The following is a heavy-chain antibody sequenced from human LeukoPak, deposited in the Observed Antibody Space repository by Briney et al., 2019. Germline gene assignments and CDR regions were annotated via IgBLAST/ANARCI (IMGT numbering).Heavy chain of an antibody. J-gene: IGHJ4*02. CDR2: INSDGSST. Sequence: PGGSRRLSCAASGFTFSSYWMHWVRQAPGKWLVWVSRINSDGSSTSYADSVKGRFTISRDNAKTTLYLQMNSLRAEDTAVYYCARDRGRTYYYDSSGYSYFDYWGQGTLVTVSS. D-gene: IGHD3-22*01. V-gene: IGHV3-74*01. CDR3: ARDRGRTYYYDSSGYSYFDY. CDR1: GFTFSSYW.